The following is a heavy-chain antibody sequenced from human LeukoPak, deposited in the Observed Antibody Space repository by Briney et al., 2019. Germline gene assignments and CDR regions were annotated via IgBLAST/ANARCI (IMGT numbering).Heavy chain of an antibody. J-gene: IGHJ3*02. CDR1: GYSISSGYY. D-gene: IGHD3-3*01. V-gene: IGHV4-38-2*02. Sequence: SETLSLTCTVSGYSISSGYYWGWIRQPPGKGLEWIGSIYHSGSTYYNPSLKSRVTISVDTSKNQFSLKLSSVTAADTAVYYCARVSSGYYNGAFDIWGQGTMVTVSS. CDR2: IYHSGST. CDR3: ARVSSGYYNGAFDI.